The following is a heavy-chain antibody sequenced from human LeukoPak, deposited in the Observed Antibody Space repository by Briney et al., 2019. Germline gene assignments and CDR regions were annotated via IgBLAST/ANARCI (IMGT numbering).Heavy chain of an antibody. D-gene: IGHD3-22*01. Sequence: SETLSLTCTVSGGSISSYYWSWIRQPPGKGLEWIGYIYYSGSTNYNPSLKSRVTISVDTSKNQFSLKLSSVTAADTAVYYCARRTTDSSGYYSVDYWGQGTLITVSS. J-gene: IGHJ4*02. CDR2: IYYSGST. CDR1: GGSISSYY. CDR3: ARRTTDSSGYYSVDY. V-gene: IGHV4-59*01.